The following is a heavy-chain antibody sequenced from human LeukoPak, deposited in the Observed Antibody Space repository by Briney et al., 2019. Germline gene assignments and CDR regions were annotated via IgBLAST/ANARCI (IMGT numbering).Heavy chain of an antibody. V-gene: IGHV4-4*02. CDR1: GGSISSSNW. Sequence: PSETLSLTCAVSGGSISSSNWWSWVRRPPGKGLEWIGEIYHSGSTNYNPSLKSRVTISVDKSKNQFSLKLSSVTAADTAVYYCARPPIYSSSDAFDIWGQGTMVTVSS. D-gene: IGHD6-6*01. CDR3: ARPPIYSSSDAFDI. CDR2: IYHSGST. J-gene: IGHJ3*02.